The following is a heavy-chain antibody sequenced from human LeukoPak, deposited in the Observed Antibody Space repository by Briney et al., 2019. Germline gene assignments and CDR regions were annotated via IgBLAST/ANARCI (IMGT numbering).Heavy chain of an antibody. D-gene: IGHD3-22*01. Sequence: SGGSLRLSCVASGFTFSNYWMTWVRQAPGKGLEWVANIKQDGGEKYHVDSVEGRFIISRDNAKNSLYLQMNRLRAEDTAVYYCARRGYPTSPVGAFDIWGQGTMVTVSS. CDR3: ARRGYPTSPVGAFDI. CDR2: IKQDGGEK. J-gene: IGHJ3*02. CDR1: GFTFSNYW. V-gene: IGHV3-7*01.